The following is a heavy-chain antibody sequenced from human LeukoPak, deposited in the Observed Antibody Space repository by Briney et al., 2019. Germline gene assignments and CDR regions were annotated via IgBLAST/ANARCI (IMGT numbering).Heavy chain of an antibody. CDR2: MNQDGSEK. CDR1: GFTFSSYW. V-gene: IGHV3-7*01. CDR3: ARGGELLRPADY. J-gene: IGHJ4*02. Sequence: GGSLRLSCAVSGFTFSSYWMSWVRQAPGKGLEWVANMNQDGSEKHYVDSVKGRFTISRDNAKNSLYLQMNNLRAEDTAVYYCARGGELLRPADYWGQGTLVTVSS. D-gene: IGHD3-16*01.